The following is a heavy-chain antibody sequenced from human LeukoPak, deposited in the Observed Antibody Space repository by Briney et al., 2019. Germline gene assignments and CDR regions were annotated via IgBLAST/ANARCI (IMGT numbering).Heavy chain of an antibody. J-gene: IGHJ4*02. D-gene: IGHD6-19*01. V-gene: IGHV4-39*07. Sequence: SETLSLTCTVSGGSISSSSYYWGWIRQPPGKGLEWIGSIYYSGSTYYNPSLKSRVTISVDTSKNQFSLKLSSVTAADTAVYYCARETSLAGSASGLGFNYWGQGILVTVSS. CDR2: IYYSGST. CDR1: GGSISSSSYY. CDR3: ARETSLAGSASGLGFNY.